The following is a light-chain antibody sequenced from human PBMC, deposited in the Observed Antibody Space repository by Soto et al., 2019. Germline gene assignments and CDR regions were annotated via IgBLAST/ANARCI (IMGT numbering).Light chain of an antibody. CDR2: KAS. CDR3: QHYNSYSEA. Sequence: SHLTQPPSTLSVSEGDRVTITCLASQTISSWLAWYQQKPGKAPKLLIYKASTLKSGVPSRFSGSGSGTEFTLTISSLQPDDFATYYCQHYNSYSEAFGQGTKVDIK. CDR1: QTISSW. J-gene: IGKJ1*01. V-gene: IGKV1-5*03.